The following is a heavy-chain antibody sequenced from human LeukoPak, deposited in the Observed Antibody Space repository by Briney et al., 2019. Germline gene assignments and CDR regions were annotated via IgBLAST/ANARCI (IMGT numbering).Heavy chain of an antibody. CDR2: INHSGST. D-gene: IGHD3-3*01. Sequence: SETLSLTCAVYGGSFSGYYWSWICQPPGKGLEWIGEINHSGSTNYNPSLKSRVTITVDTSRNQFSLNLRSVTAADTAVYYCARVGSNYDFWSSYYVGEYFQLWGQGTLVRVST. J-gene: IGHJ1*01. CDR1: GGSFSGYY. CDR3: ARVGSNYDFWSSYYVGEYFQL. V-gene: IGHV4-34*01.